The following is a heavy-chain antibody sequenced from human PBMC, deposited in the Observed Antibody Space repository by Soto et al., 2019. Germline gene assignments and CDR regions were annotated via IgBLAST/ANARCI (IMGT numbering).Heavy chain of an antibody. Sequence: GGSLRLSCAASGFTFSSYSMNWVRQAAGKGLEWVSSISSSSSSIYYADAVKGRFTITRDNAKNSLYLQMNSLRAEDTAVYYCARAIRSGWYTHSGGYWGQGTLVTVSS. CDR1: GFTFSSYS. J-gene: IGHJ4*02. CDR2: ISSSSSSI. V-gene: IGHV3-21*01. D-gene: IGHD6-19*01. CDR3: ARAIRSGWYTHSGGY.